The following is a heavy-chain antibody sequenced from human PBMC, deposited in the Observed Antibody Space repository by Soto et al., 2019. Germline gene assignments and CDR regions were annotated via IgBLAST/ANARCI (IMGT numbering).Heavy chain of an antibody. V-gene: IGHV1-18*01. CDR1: GYTFTQYG. CDR3: AREMAGLGGEYDY. J-gene: IGHJ4*02. CDR2: ISGSSGNA. Sequence: QVQLVQAGAEVKNPGASVPVSCKTSGYTFTQYGVGWVRQAPGQGLEWMGWISGSSGNANYAEKVQGRITLTTDTSTSTAYIELRSLRSDDTAVYYCAREMAGLGGEYDYWGQGTRVTVSS. D-gene: IGHD3-16*01.